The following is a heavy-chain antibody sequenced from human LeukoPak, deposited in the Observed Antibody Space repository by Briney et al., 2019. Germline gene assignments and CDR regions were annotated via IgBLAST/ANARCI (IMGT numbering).Heavy chain of an antibody. V-gene: IGHV3-23*01. J-gene: IGHJ5*02. Sequence: GGSLRLSCAASGFTFSSYAMSWVRQAPGKGLEWVSGVSGSGGSTYYAASVKGRFTISRDNSKNTLYLQMNSLRAEDTAVYYCAKDAAYCGGDCYWGWFDPWGQGTLVTVSS. D-gene: IGHD2-21*02. CDR2: VSGSGGST. CDR1: GFTFSSYA. CDR3: AKDAAYCGGDCYWGWFDP.